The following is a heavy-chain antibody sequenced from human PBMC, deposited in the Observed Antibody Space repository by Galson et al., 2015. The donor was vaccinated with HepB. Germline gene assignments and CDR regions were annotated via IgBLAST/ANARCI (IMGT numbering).Heavy chain of an antibody. J-gene: IGHJ4*02. CDR2: ISDTGETI. CDR3: VGYSESVAQDDN. D-gene: IGHD2-15*01. Sequence: SLRLSCAASRFTFSTYVMHWIRQAPGKGLEYVSSISDTGETIYYADSVRGRLAISRDNSRNTVYLQMNSLRTEDTAVYYCVGYSESVAQDDNWGQGAEVTVSS. V-gene: IGHV3-64D*06. CDR1: RFTFSTYV.